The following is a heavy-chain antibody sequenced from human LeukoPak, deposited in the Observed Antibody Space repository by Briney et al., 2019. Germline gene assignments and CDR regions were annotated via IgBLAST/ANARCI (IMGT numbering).Heavy chain of an antibody. V-gene: IGHV1-69*05. CDR2: IIPIFGTA. CDR3: ATEENQQLAYWYFDL. Sequence: SVKVSCKASGGTFSSYAISWVRQAPGQGLEWMGGIIPIFGTANYAQKFQGRVTITTDESTSTAYMELSSLRSEDTAVYYCATEENQQLAYWYFDLWGRGTLVTVSS. J-gene: IGHJ2*01. D-gene: IGHD6-13*01. CDR1: GGTFSSYA.